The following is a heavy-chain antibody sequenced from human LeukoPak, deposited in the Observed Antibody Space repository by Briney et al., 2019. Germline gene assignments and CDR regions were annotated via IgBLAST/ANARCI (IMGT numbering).Heavy chain of an antibody. J-gene: IGHJ6*03. V-gene: IGHV3-23*01. CDR3: AREAHYCGGDCYDYMDV. Sequence: SGGSLRLSCAASGFTFSSYAMSWVRQAPGKGLEWVSAISGSGGSTYYADSVKGRFTISRDNSKNTLYLQMNSLRAEDTAVYYCAREAHYCGGDCYDYMDVWGKGITVTVSS. D-gene: IGHD2-21*01. CDR2: ISGSGGST. CDR1: GFTFSSYA.